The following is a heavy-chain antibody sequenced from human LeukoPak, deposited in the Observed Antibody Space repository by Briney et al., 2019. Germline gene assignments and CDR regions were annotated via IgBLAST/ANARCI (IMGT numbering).Heavy chain of an antibody. Sequence: GGSLRLSCAASGFTLDDYGMSWVRQAPGKGLEWVSGINWNGGSTGYADSVKGRFTISRDNAKNSLYPQMNSLRAEDTALYHCARASPVGAIPHAFDIWGQGTMVTVSS. J-gene: IGHJ3*02. D-gene: IGHD1-26*01. CDR1: GFTLDDYG. CDR3: ARASPVGAIPHAFDI. CDR2: INWNGGST. V-gene: IGHV3-20*01.